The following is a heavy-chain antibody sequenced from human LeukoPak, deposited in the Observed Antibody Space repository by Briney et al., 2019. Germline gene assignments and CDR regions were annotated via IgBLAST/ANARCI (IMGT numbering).Heavy chain of an antibody. CDR2: ISSSSSYI. J-gene: IGHJ6*04. Sequence: GGSLRLSCAASGFTFSSYSMNWVRQAPGKGLEWVSSISSSSSYIYYADSVKGRFTISRGNAKNSLYLQMNSLRAEDTAVYYCARENYGDLRYYGMDVWGKGTTVTVSS. CDR3: ARENYGDLRYYGMDV. V-gene: IGHV3-21*01. CDR1: GFTFSSYS. D-gene: IGHD4-17*01.